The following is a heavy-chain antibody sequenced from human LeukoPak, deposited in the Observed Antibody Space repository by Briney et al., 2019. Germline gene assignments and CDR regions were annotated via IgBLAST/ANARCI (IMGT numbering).Heavy chain of an antibody. CDR3: ARLPRGVVGWFGPLP. CDR2: INHSGST. CDR1: GGSFSGYY. Sequence: SETLSLTCAVYGGSFSGYYWSWIRQPPGKGLEWIGEINHSGSTNYNPSLKSRVTISVDTSKNQFSLKLSSVTAADTAVYYRARLPRGVVGWFGPLPWGQGTLVTVSS. D-gene: IGHD3-10*01. V-gene: IGHV4-34*01. J-gene: IGHJ5*02.